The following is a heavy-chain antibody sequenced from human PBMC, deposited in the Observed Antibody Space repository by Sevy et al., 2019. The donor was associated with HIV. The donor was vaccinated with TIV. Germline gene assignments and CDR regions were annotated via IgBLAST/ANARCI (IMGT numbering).Heavy chain of an antibody. CDR2: VYPNSGGT. CDR3: ARDAGGGTTNSGMDV. J-gene: IGHJ6*02. D-gene: IGHD1-7*01. Sequence: ASVKVSCKASGYAFIDEYLHWVRQATGQGLEWMGRVYPNSGGTNYAQRFQGRVTMTRDTSISTAYMELSRLRSDDTAVYYCARDAGGGTTNSGMDVWGQGTTVTVSS. CDR1: GYAFIDEY. V-gene: IGHV1-2*06.